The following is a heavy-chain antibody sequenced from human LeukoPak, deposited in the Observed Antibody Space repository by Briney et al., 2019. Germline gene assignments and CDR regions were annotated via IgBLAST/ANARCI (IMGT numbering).Heavy chain of an antibody. D-gene: IGHD4-17*01. V-gene: IGHV4-4*02. Sequence: GSLRLSCAASGFTFSSYSMNWVRQPPGKGLEWIGEIFHSGRVNYIPSLQSRVTISLDKSKNQISLEVNSVTAADTAVYYCARLNADYGYYGPHDAFDIWGQGTLVAVSS. CDR1: GFTFSSYSM. CDR2: IFHSGRV. J-gene: IGHJ3*02. CDR3: ARLNADYGYYGPHDAFDI.